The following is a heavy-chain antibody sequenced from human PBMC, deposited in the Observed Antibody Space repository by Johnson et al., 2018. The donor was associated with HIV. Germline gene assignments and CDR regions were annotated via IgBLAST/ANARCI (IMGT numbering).Heavy chain of an antibody. D-gene: IGHD6-19*01. Sequence: VQLVESGGGVVRPGGSLRLSCAASGFTFSSSAMGWVRQAPGKGLEWVGFIRSKAYGGTTEYAASVKGRFTISRDDSKSIAYLQMNRLKTDDTAVHYCTRDRGSGWYWDAFDIWGQGTMVTVSS. J-gene: IGHJ3*02. CDR3: TRDRGSGWYWDAFDI. V-gene: IGHV3-49*04. CDR2: IRSKAYGGTT. CDR1: GFTFSSSA.